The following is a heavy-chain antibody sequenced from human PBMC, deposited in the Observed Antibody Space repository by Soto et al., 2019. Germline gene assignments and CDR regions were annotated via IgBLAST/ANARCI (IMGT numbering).Heavy chain of an antibody. Sequence: QVQLVASGGGVVQPGRSLRLSCAASGFTFSSYAMHWVRQAPGKGLEWVAVISYDGSNKYYADSVKGRFTISRDNSKNTLYLQMNSLRAEDTAVYYCARERIRQNWFDPCGQGTLVTVSS. V-gene: IGHV3-30-3*01. CDR3: ARERIRQNWFDP. CDR1: GFTFSSYA. D-gene: IGHD2-15*01. J-gene: IGHJ5*02. CDR2: ISYDGSNK.